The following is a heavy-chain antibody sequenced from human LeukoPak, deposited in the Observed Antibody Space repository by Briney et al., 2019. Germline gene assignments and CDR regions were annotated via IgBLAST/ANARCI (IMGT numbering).Heavy chain of an antibody. CDR3: ARAFLQTAMVTLGY. J-gene: IGHJ4*02. Sequence: GGSLRLSCAASGFTFDDYGMSWVRQAPGKGLEWVSGINWNGGSTGYADSVKGRFTISRDNAKNSLYLQMNSLRAEDTAVYYCARAFLQTAMVTLGYWGQGTLVTVSS. CDR2: INWNGGST. CDR1: GFTFDDYG. V-gene: IGHV3-20*04. D-gene: IGHD5-18*01.